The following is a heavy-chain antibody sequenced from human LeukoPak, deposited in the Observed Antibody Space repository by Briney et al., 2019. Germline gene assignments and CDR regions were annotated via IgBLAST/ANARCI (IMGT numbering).Heavy chain of an antibody. J-gene: IGHJ4*02. CDR1: GFNFQYAW. CDR2: IKSKRDGETT. CDR3: TSLVGSPTY. V-gene: IGHV3-15*01. D-gene: IGHD4-23*01. Sequence: GGSLRLSCAGSGFNFQYAWMTWVRQAPGKGLEWVGRIKSKRDGETTDYAALVKSRFSISRDDSKNTVYLQMNSLRIEDTAVYYCTSLVGSPTYWGQGTLVAVSS.